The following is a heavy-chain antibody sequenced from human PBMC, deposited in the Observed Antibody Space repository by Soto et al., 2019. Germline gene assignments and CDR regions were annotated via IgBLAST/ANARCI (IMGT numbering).Heavy chain of an antibody. Sequence: WTWIRQQPGKGLEWIGYIYYSGSTYYNPSLKSRVTISVDTSKNQFSLKLSSVTAADTAVYYYAREVVVPADTYYYYGMDVWGQGTTVTVSS. CDR2: IYYSGST. D-gene: IGHD2-2*01. V-gene: IGHV4-31*02. CDR3: AREVVVPADTYYYYGMDV. J-gene: IGHJ6*02.